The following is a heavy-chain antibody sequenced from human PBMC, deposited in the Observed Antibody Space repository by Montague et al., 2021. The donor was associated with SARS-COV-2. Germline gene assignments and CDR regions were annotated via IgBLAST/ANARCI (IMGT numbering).Heavy chain of an antibody. CDR2: ISSGSGSSI. CDR1: GFSFSSYE. CDR3: ARDVDPNSWDGMDV. Sequence: SLRLSCAASGFSFSSYEMNWARQAPGKGLEWISYISSGSGSSIHXADSVRCRFTISRANAKNSLYLQMNGLRAEDTAIYYCARDVDPNSWDGMDVWGQGTTVTVSS. D-gene: IGHD2-15*01. V-gene: IGHV3-48*03. J-gene: IGHJ6*02.